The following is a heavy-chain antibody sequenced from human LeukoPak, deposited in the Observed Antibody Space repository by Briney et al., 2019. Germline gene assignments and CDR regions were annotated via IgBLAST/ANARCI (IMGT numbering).Heavy chain of an antibody. CDR2: IYTSGST. V-gene: IGHV4-4*07. CDR1: GGSISNYY. J-gene: IGHJ3*02. CDR3: ARGCSGGSCYREAAFDI. Sequence: SEALSLTCTLSGGSISNYYWSWVRQPAGKGLEWIGRIYTSGSTDYNPSLKSRVTMSVDTSKSQFSLNLSSVTAADTAVYYCARGCSGGSCYREAAFDIWGQGTMVTVSS. D-gene: IGHD2-15*01.